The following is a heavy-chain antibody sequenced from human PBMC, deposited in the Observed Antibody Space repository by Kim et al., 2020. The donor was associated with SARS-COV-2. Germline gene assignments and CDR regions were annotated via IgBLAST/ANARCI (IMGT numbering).Heavy chain of an antibody. CDR2: IGGGGVNT. CDR3: AKGGPRGTTGTYCSGGICYHYFNY. V-gene: IGHV3-23*01. CDR1: GFTFSSYA. J-gene: IGHJ4*02. Sequence: GGSLRLSCAASGFTFSSYAMTWVRQAPGKGLEWVSAIGGGGVNTYYADSVKGRFTISRDNSKNTLYLQMNSPRAEDTAVYYCAKGGPRGTTGTYCSGGICYHYFNYWGQGTLVTVSS. D-gene: IGHD2-15*01.